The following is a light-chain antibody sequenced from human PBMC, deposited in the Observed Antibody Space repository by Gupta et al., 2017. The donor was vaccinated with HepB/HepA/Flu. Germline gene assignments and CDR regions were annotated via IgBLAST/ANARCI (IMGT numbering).Light chain of an antibody. Sequence: DIQMTQSPYSVSASVGDRLTITCRASQDIRSWLAWYQQKPGEAPQLLIYGAFILERGVPPRFSGSGSGTEFTLTIAGLQTEDSATYICQQADSFPLTFGGGTKVEI. J-gene: IGKJ4*01. V-gene: IGKV1D-12*01. CDR2: GAF. CDR1: QDIRSW. CDR3: QQADSFPLT.